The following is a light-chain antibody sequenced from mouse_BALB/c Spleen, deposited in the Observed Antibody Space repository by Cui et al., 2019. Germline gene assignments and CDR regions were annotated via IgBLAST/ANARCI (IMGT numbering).Light chain of an antibody. Sequence: QIVLTSSPAIMSAFPGEKVTMTCSASSSVSYVHWYQQTSGTSPKRWIYDTSKLASGVPARFSGSGSGTSYSLAISSMEAEDGATYYCQQWSSNPPTFGGGTKLEIK. J-gene: IGKJ2*01. CDR3: QQWSSNPPT. V-gene: IGKV4-59*01. CDR1: SSVSY. CDR2: DTS.